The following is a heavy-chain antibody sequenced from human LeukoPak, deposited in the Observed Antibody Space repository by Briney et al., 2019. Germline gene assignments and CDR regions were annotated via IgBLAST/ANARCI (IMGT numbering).Heavy chain of an antibody. CDR3: ATSTTVTTFDY. Sequence: SGTLSLTSAVYGGSFSGYYWSWIRQPPGKGLEWIGEINHSGSTNYNPSLKSRVTISVDTSKNQFSLKLSSVTAADTAVYYCATSTTVTTFDYWGQGTLVTVSS. D-gene: IGHD4-11*01. V-gene: IGHV4-34*01. J-gene: IGHJ4*02. CDR1: GGSFSGYY. CDR2: INHSGST.